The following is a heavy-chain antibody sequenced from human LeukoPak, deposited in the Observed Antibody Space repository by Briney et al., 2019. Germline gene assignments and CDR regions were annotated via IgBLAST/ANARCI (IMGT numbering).Heavy chain of an antibody. CDR1: GFTFSSYS. V-gene: IGHV3-21*01. J-gene: IGHJ4*02. CDR2: ISSSSYI. D-gene: IGHD4-17*01. Sequence: GGSLRLSCAASGFTFSSYSMNWVRQAPGKGLEWVSSISSSSYIYYADSVKGRFTISRDNAKNSLYLQMNSLRAEDTAVYYCARLTTVTKGSTNDYWGQGTLVTVSS. CDR3: ARLTTVTKGSTNDY.